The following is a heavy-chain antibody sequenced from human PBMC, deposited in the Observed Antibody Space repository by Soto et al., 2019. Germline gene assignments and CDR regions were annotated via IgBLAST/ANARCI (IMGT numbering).Heavy chain of an antibody. V-gene: IGHV4-34*01. CDR1: GGSFSGYY. CDR3: ARVHLRHPFDY. Sequence: EPLSLTCAVYGGSFSGYYWSWIRQPPGKGLEWTGEINHSGITNYNPSLKSRVTISVDTSKNQFSLRLSSVTAADTAVYYCARVHLRHPFDYWGQGALVTVSS. J-gene: IGHJ4*02. CDR2: INHSGIT.